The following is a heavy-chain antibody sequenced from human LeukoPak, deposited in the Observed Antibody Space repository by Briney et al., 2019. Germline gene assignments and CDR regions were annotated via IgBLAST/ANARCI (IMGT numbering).Heavy chain of an antibody. CDR3: ARGYYCSGGSCYYYYGMDV. CDR2: ISSSSSYI. J-gene: IGHJ6*02. V-gene: IGHV3-21*01. Sequence: GGSLRLSCAASGFTFSSYSMNWVRQAPGKGLEWVSSISSSSSYIYYADSVKGRFTISRDNAKNSLYLQMNSLRAEDTAVYYCARGYYCSGGSCYYYYGMDVWGQGTTVTVSS. CDR1: GFTFSSYS. D-gene: IGHD2-15*01.